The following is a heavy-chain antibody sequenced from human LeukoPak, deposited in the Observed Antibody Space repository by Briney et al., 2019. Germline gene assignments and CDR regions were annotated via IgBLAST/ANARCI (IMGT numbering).Heavy chain of an antibody. CDR3: ARDRWEPYDAFDI. V-gene: IGHV1-69*13. Sequence: ASVKVSCKASGGTFSSYAISWVRQAPGQGLEWMGGIIPIFGTANYAQKFQGRVTITADESTSTAYMELSSLRSEDTAVYYCARDRWEPYDAFDIWGRGTMVTVSS. J-gene: IGHJ3*02. CDR1: GGTFSSYA. D-gene: IGHD4-23*01. CDR2: IIPIFGTA.